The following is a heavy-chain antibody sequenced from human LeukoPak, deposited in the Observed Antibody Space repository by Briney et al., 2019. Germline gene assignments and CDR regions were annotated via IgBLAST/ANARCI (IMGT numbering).Heavy chain of an antibody. CDR1: GLTVSTNY. CDR2: IHSDGST. CDR3: ARDLDYFDSSGSHRRRNYFDY. V-gene: IGHV3-53*01. Sequence: GGSLRLPCAASGLTVSTNYMTWVRQAPAKGLEWVSIIHSDGSTYYADSVKGRFTISRDNYKNTLYLQMNSLRGEDTAMYYCARDLDYFDSSGSHRRRNYFDYWGQGTLVTVSS. J-gene: IGHJ4*02. D-gene: IGHD3-22*01.